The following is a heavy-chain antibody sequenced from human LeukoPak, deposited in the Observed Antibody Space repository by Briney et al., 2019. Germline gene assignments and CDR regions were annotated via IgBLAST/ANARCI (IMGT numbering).Heavy chain of an antibody. J-gene: IGHJ4*02. CDR3: ARDRISFDY. D-gene: IGHD2-15*01. CDR2: ISSSGSTI. V-gene: IGHV3-48*03. Sequence: GGSLRLSCAASGFTFSSYEMNWVRQAPGKGLEWVSYISSSGSTIYYAASVKGRFTISRGNAKSSLYLQLNSLRAEDTSVYYCARDRISFDYWGQGTLVTVSS. CDR1: GFTFSSYE.